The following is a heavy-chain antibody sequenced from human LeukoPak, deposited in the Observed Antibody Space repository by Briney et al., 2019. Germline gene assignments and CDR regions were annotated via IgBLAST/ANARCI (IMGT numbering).Heavy chain of an antibody. CDR3: ASSPGTTGTTGAY. CDR1: GFTFSSYS. D-gene: IGHD1-1*01. Sequence: GGSLRLSCAASGFTFSSYSMNWVRQAPGKGLEWVSSISSSSSYIYYADSVKGRFTISRDNAKNSLYLQMNSLRAEDTAVYYCASSPGTTGTTGAYWGQGTLVTVSS. CDR2: ISSSSSYI. J-gene: IGHJ4*02. V-gene: IGHV3-21*01.